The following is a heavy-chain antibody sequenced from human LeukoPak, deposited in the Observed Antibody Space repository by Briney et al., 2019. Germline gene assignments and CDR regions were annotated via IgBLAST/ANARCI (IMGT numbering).Heavy chain of an antibody. CDR2: IYYSGST. Sequence: SETLSLTCTVSGGSISSYYWSWIRQPPGKGLEWIGYIYYSGSTNYNPSLKSRVTISVDTSKNQFPLKLSSVTAADTAVYYCARVGFREPAFDYWGQGTLVTVSS. CDR3: ARVGFREPAFDY. CDR1: GGSISSYY. D-gene: IGHD3-10*01. J-gene: IGHJ4*02. V-gene: IGHV4-59*01.